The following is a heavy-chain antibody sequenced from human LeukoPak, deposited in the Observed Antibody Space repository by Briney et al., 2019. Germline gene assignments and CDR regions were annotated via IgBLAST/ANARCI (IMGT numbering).Heavy chain of an antibody. J-gene: IGHJ4*02. CDR2: IYYSGST. V-gene: IGHV4-39*06. D-gene: IGHD3-22*01. CDR1: GGSISSSSYY. Sequence: PSETLSLTCTVSGGSISSSSYYWGWIRQPPGTGLEWIGSIYYSGSTYYNPSLKSRVTISVDTSKNQFPLKLSSVTAADTAVYYCARDGDSSGYYYSFDYWGQGTLVTVSS. CDR3: ARDGDSSGYYYSFDY.